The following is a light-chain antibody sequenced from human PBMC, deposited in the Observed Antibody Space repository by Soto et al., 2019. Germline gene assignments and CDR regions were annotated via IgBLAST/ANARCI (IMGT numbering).Light chain of an antibody. J-gene: IGKJ4*01. Sequence: AIQLTQSPSSLAASVGDRVTITCRASQGISRALSWYQQKPGNAPKLLIYTTSNLVSGVPSRFSASGSDTEFTLTVSSLQPEDFATYYCQQHYNYPLTFGGGTKFEIK. CDR1: QGISRA. CDR3: QQHYNYPLT. V-gene: IGKV1D-13*01. CDR2: TTS.